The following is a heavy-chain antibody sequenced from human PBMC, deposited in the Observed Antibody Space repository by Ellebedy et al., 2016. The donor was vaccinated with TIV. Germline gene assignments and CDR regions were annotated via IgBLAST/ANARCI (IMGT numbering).Heavy chain of an antibody. V-gene: IGHV3-33*01. CDR1: GFTFSTYG. D-gene: IGHD2-2*01. CDR3: ARGKRSTSWSYYYYYMDV. CDR2: IWYDGSNK. J-gene: IGHJ6*03. Sequence: GGSLRLSXAASGFTFSTYGMHWVRQAPGKGLEWVAVIWYDGSNKYYADSVKGRFTISRDNSKNTLYLQMNSLRAEDTAVYYCARGKRSTSWSYYYYYMDVWGKGTTVTVSS.